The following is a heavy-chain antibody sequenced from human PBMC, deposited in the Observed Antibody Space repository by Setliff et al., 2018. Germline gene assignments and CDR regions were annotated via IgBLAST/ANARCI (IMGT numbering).Heavy chain of an antibody. CDR3: LRLVQYCSRTACQRTSGDEV. CDR2: IAVYTGKT. CDR1: GYIFAGYY. D-gene: IGHD2-8*01. J-gene: IGHJ4*01. Sequence: RASVKVSCKASGYIFAGYYMHWVRQAPGQGLEWMGWIAVYTGKTYSAQKFQGRLTMTTDKSTNMAYLDLRGLRLDDTAIYFCLRLVQYCSRTACQRTSGDEVWGQGTLVTVSS. V-gene: IGHV1-18*01.